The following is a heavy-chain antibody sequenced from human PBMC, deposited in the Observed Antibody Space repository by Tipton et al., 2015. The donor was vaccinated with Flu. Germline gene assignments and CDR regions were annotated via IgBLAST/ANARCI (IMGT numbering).Heavy chain of an antibody. CDR2: INHSGST. J-gene: IGHJ4*02. CDR1: GGSFSGYY. CDR3: ARGRRYCSSTSCYFGSFDY. D-gene: IGHD2-2*01. Sequence: TLSLTCTVYGGSFSGYYWSWIRQPPGKGLEWIGEINHSGSTNYNPSLKSRVTISVDTSKNQFSLKLSSVTAADTAVYYCARGRRYCSSTSCYFGSFDYWGQGTLVTVSS. V-gene: IGHV4-34*01.